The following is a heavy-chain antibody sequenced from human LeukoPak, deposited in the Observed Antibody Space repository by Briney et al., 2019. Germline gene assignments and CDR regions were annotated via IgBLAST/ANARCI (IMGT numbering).Heavy chain of an antibody. CDR3: ARDGGLAAALFDY. D-gene: IGHD6-13*01. Sequence: GGSLRLSCAASGFTFSSYWMSWVRQAPGKGLEWVANIKQDESEKYYVDSVKGRFTISRDNAKNSLYLQMNSLRAEDTAVYYCARDGGLAAALFDYWGQGTLVTVSS. J-gene: IGHJ4*02. V-gene: IGHV3-7*01. CDR1: GFTFSSYW. CDR2: IKQDESEK.